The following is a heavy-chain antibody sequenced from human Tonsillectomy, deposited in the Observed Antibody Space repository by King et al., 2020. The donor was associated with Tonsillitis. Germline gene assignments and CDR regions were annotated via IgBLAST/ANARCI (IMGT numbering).Heavy chain of an antibody. J-gene: IGHJ6*02. Sequence: QLVQSGAEVKKPGASVKVSCKASGYSFINYAIHWLRQAPGQRLEWMGRINVRDGKTKFSQKFQGRVTITAHTPASIGYMELTSLKSEDAAVYYCARATCGGDCYADYYYGMDVWGQGTTVTVSS. CDR1: GYSFINYA. CDR2: INVRDGKT. D-gene: IGHD2-21*02. CDR3: ARATCGGDCYADYYYGMDV. V-gene: IGHV1-3*01.